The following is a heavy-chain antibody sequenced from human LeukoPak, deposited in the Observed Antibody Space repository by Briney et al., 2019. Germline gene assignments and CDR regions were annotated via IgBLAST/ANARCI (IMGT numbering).Heavy chain of an antibody. J-gene: IGHJ4*02. D-gene: IGHD6-19*01. CDR3: ARKAVAGNLSDN. V-gene: IGHV1-2*02. Sequence: ASVKVSCKASGYTFTGYYMHWVRQAPGQGLEWMGWINPNSGGTNYAQKFQGRVTMTRDTSISTAYMELSRLRSDDTAVYDCARKAVAGNLSDNWGQGTLVTVSS. CDR2: INPNSGGT. CDR1: GYTFTGYY.